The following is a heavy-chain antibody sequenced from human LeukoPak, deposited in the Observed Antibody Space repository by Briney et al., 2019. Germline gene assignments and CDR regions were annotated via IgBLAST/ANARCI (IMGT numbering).Heavy chain of an antibody. CDR3: ARARMGYGDSDFDY. CDR2: INPNSGGT. J-gene: IGHJ4*02. V-gene: IGHV1-2*02. Sequence: SVKVSCKASGYTFTGYYMHWVRQAPGQGLEWMGWINPNSGGTNYAQKFQGRVTMTRDTSISTAYMELSRLRSDDTAVYYCARARMGYGDSDFDYWGQGTLVTVSS. D-gene: IGHD4-17*01. CDR1: GYTFTGYY.